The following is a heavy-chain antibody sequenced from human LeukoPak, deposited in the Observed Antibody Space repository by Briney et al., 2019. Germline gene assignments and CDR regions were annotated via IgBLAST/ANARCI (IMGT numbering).Heavy chain of an antibody. V-gene: IGHV3-7*01. CDR2: MNEDGSQK. D-gene: IGHD2-15*01. Sequence: PGGSLRLSCVASGFTFSIYWMSWVRQAPGKGLEWVASMNEDGSQKHYVDSVKGRFTISRDNAKNSLYLQMNSLRAEDTAMYYCARVTLAYYYYGMDVWGQGTTVTVSS. CDR1: GFTFSIYW. CDR3: ARVTLAYYYYGMDV. J-gene: IGHJ6*02.